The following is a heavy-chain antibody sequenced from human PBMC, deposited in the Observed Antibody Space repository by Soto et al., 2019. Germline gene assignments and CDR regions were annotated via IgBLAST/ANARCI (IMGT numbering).Heavy chain of an antibody. J-gene: IGHJ6*02. CDR2: VYYTGDT. Sequence: QVQLQQSGPRLVKPSETLSLTCTVSSGPDRSHNWGWIRQPPGRGLEWIGYVYYTGDTAYNPSLTGPVTISADTSTNDISLTLNSVTAADTAGYYCVRQGIDYLHGLVDVWGQGTTVSVSS. V-gene: IGHV4-59*08. CDR1: SGPDRSHN. CDR3: VRQGIDYLHGLVDV. D-gene: IGHD4-17*01.